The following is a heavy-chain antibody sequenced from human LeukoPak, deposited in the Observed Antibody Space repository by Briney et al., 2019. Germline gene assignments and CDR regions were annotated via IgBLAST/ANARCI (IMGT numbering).Heavy chain of an antibody. CDR3: ARFPGHLRQYFDY. D-gene: IGHD3-10*01. CDR2: IYSGGKA. V-gene: IGHV3-53*01. J-gene: IGHJ4*02. Sequence: GGSLRLSCVVSGFTVSSNYMSWVRLAPGKGLEWVSEIYSGGKAYYADSVEGRFTISRDNSNNTLYLQMNSLRAEDTAVYYCARFPGHLRQYFDYWGQGALVIVSS. CDR1: GFTVSSNY.